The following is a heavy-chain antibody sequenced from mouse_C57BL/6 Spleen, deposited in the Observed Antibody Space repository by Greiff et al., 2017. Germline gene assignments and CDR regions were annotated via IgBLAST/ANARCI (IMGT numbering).Heavy chain of an antibody. CDR2: IRNKANGYTT. CDR1: GFTFTDYY. D-gene: IGHD2-4*01. V-gene: IGHV7-3*01. CDR3: ARYSITRAMSN. Sequence: EVKLMESGGGLVQPGGSLSLSCAASGFTFTDYYMSWVRQPPGKALEWLGFIRNKANGYTTEYSASVKGRFTISRDNSQSILYLQMNALRAEDSATYYCARYSITRAMSNCGQGTSVTVSS. J-gene: IGHJ4*01.